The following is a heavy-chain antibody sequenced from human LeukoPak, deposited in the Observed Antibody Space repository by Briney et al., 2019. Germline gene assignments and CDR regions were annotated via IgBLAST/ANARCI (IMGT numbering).Heavy chain of an antibody. J-gene: IGHJ3*02. Sequence: SETLSLTCTVSGGSFSSSSYYWGWIRQPPGKGLEWIGSIYYSGSTYYNPSLKSRVTISVDTSKKQFSLKLSSVTAAGTAVYYCARDMGDYGDDAFDIWGQGTMVTVSS. CDR1: GGSFSSSSYY. D-gene: IGHD4-17*01. CDR2: IYYSGST. V-gene: IGHV4-39*07. CDR3: ARDMGDYGDDAFDI.